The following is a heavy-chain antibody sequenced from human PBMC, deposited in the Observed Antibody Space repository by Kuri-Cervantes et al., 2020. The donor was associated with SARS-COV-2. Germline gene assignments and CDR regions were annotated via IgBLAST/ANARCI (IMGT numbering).Heavy chain of an antibody. D-gene: IGHD3-22*01. V-gene: IGHV3-30*18. CDR1: XXXXSTYG. CDR3: XKKCRXMIIKXVMVXXLNWFDP. J-gene: IGHJ5*02. Sequence: GESLKXXXAAXXXXXSTYGMHWVRHTXGKGQEWGXXTSYTGNNKXSVDSVKGRFTMXGDNSXNTLYLXXXGLRTEDTXXYYCXKKCRXMIIKXVMVXXLNWFDPWGQGILVTVSS. CDR2: TSYTGNNK.